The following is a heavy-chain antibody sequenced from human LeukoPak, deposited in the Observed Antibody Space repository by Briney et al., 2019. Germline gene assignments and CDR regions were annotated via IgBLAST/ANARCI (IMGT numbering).Heavy chain of an antibody. CDR1: GYSITSGYY. CDR3: ARTGYSSGWTVLDTRSNWFDP. Sequence: SSETLSLTCIVAGYSITSGYYWSWIRQPPGQGLEWIGEINHSGSTNYNPSLKSRVTISIATSKNQFSLQLNSVTHEDTAVYYCARTGYSSGWTVLDTRSNWFDPWGQGTLVTVSS. V-gene: IGHV4-34*01. D-gene: IGHD6-19*01. J-gene: IGHJ5*02. CDR2: INHSGST.